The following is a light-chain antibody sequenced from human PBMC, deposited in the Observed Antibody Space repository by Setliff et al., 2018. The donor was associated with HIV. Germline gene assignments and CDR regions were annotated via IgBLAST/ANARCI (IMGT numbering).Light chain of an antibody. J-gene: IGLJ1*01. CDR3: SSLISSTSYV. Sequence: QSALTQPPSVSGSPGQSVTTSCTGTSSDIGTYNSISWYQQTPGTAPKLIIYEITARPSGVPDRFSGSKSGNTASLTISGLQVEDEADYFCSSLISSTSYVFGTGTKVTVL. V-gene: IGLV2-18*02. CDR2: EIT. CDR1: SSDIGTYNS.